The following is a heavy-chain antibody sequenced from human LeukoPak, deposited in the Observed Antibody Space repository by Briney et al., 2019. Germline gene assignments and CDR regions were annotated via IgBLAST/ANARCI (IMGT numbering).Heavy chain of an antibody. Sequence: GGSLRLSCAASGFTFITYWMSWVRQAPGKGVEWVANMKPDGSEIFYVDSVKGRFTISRDTSKNTLYLQMNSLRAADTAVYYCVKSGYNRFDYWGQGALVTVSS. CDR3: VKSGYNRFDY. V-gene: IGHV3-7*03. CDR2: MKPDGSEI. J-gene: IGHJ4*02. CDR1: GFTFITYW. D-gene: IGHD5-24*01.